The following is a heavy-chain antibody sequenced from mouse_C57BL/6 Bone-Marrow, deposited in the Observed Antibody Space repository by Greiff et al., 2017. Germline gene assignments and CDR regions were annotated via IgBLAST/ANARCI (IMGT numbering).Heavy chain of an antibody. D-gene: IGHD2-3*01. CDR3: ARHEDKADDYYDYAMDY. CDR2: FYPASGSI. CDR1: GYTFTEYT. J-gene: IGHJ4*01. Sequence: VQLQQSGAELVKPGASVKLSCKASGYTFTEYTIHWVKQRSGQGLEWIGWFYPASGSIKYNEKFKDKDTLTADKSSSTVYMELSRLTSEDSAVYFWARHEDKADDYYDYAMDYWGQGTSVTVSS. V-gene: IGHV1-62-2*01.